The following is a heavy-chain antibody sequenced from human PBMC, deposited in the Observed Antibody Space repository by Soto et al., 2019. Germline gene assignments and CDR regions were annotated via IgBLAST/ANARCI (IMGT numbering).Heavy chain of an antibody. Sequence: GGSLRLSCAASGFTFSDSAVHWVRQPSGKGLEWLGRIRTMANSYATAYAASMKGRFTISRDDSKNTAFLQMNSLNTEDTAVNFCIRAFYERSAYYWAWGQGTLVTSPQ. CDR3: IRAFYERSAYYWA. CDR2: IRTMANSYAT. CDR1: GFTFSDSA. J-gene: IGHJ5*02. D-gene: IGHD3-22*01. V-gene: IGHV3-73*01.